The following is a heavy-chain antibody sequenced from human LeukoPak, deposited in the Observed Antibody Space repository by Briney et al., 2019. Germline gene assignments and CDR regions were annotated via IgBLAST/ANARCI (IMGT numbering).Heavy chain of an antibody. CDR1: GGSISSGSYY. Sequence: SQTPSLTCAVSGGSISSGSYYWGWIRQPAGKGLEWIGRIYTSGSTNYNPALKRRVTISVDASKNQFSLKPSSVTAADTAVYYCARADFWSGSSYYYYIDVWGKGTTVTVSS. CDR2: IYTSGST. CDR3: ARADFWSGSSYYYYIDV. D-gene: IGHD3-3*01. V-gene: IGHV4-61*02. J-gene: IGHJ6*03.